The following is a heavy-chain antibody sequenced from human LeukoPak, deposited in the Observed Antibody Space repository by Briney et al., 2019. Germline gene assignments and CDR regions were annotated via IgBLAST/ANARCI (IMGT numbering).Heavy chain of an antibody. V-gene: IGHV3-48*04. CDR3: ARDRPYSSSSFDY. J-gene: IGHJ4*02. D-gene: IGHD2-2*01. Sequence: GGSLRLSCVASGFTFSNFAMHWVRQAPGRGLEWVSYINTRSSTIYYADSVEGRFTISRDNAKNSLYLQMNSLRVEDTALYYCARDRPYSSSSFDYWGQGALVTVSS. CDR2: INTRSSTI. CDR1: GFTFSNFA.